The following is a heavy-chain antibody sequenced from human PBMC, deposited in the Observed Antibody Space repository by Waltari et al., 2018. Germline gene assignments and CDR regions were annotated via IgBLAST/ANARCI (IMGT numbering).Heavy chain of an antibody. CDR3: ARDRDNSGYPRLHD. CDR1: GGSINSYY. J-gene: IGHJ4*02. D-gene: IGHD3-22*01. Sequence: QMQLQESGPGLVKPSETLSLTCTVSGGSINSYYWSWIRQPPGKGLEWIGYMYYSGTTNCNPSRKSRVTISVETSKNQFSLRLSSVTAADTAIYYCARDRDNSGYPRLHDWGQGTLVTVSS. V-gene: IGHV4-59*01. CDR2: MYYSGTT.